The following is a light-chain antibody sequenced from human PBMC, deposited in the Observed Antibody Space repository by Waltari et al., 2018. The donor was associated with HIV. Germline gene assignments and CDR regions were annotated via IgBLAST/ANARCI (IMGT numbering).Light chain of an antibody. CDR3: AAWDDNLNGL. V-gene: IGLV1-44*01. J-gene: IGLJ3*02. Sequence: QSVLPQPPSASGTPGQRVTISCSGRRSNIGSTSVSRYQQLPGTAPRLLIFKNNQRPSGVPDRFSGSKSGTSAALAISGLQSEDEADYYCAAWDDNLNGLFGGGTKLTVL. CDR1: RSNIGSTS. CDR2: KNN.